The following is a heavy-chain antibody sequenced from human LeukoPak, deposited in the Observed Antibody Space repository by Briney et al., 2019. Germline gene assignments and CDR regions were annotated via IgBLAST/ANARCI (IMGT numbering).Heavy chain of an antibody. J-gene: IGHJ4*02. V-gene: IGHV3-33*01. D-gene: IGHD3-10*01. CDR1: GFTFSSYG. CDR3: ARGLYYGSGSPIDY. Sequence: GGSLRLSYAASGFTFSSYGMHWVRQAPGKGPEWVAVIWYDGSDKYYADSVKGRFTISRDNSKNTLYMQMNSLRADDTAVHYCARGLYYGSGSPIDYWGQGTLVTVSS. CDR2: IWYDGSDK.